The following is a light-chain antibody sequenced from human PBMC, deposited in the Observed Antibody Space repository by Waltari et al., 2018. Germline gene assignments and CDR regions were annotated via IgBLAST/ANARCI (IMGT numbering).Light chain of an antibody. CDR1: QSISSY. CDR3: QQSYSTGFT. Sequence: DIQMTQSPSSLSASVGDRVTITCRACQSISSYLNWYQQKPGKAPKLLIYAASSLQSGVPSRFSGSGSGTDFTLTISSLQPEDFATYYCQQSYSTGFTFGPGTKVDIK. J-gene: IGKJ3*01. CDR2: AAS. V-gene: IGKV1-39*01.